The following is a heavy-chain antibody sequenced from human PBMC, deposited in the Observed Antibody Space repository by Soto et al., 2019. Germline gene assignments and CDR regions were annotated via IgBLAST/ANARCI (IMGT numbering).Heavy chain of an antibody. CDR1: GYTFTSYG. V-gene: IGHV1-18*01. J-gene: IGHJ6*02. D-gene: IGHD2-2*02. Sequence: ASVKVSCKASGYTFTSYGISWVRQAPGQGLEWMGWISAYNGNTNYAQKPQGRVTMTTDTSTSTAYMELRSLRSDDTAVYYCARVDCSSTSCYTSHYYYYGMDVWGQGTTVTVSS. CDR2: ISAYNGNT. CDR3: ARVDCSSTSCYTSHYYYYGMDV.